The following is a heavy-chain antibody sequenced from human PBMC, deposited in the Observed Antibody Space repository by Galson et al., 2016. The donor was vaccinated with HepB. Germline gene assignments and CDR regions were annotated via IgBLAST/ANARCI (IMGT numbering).Heavy chain of an antibody. Sequence: ETLSLTCTVSGGSISSSSYYCGWIRQPPGKGLEWIGSIYYSGSTYYTPSLKSRVTISVDTSKNQFSLKLSSVTAADTAVYYCAKSYSLTRRFDPWGQGTLVTVSS. CDR2: IYYSGST. CDR1: GGSISSSSYY. V-gene: IGHV4-39*01. J-gene: IGHJ5*02. D-gene: IGHD1-14*01. CDR3: AKSYSLTRRFDP.